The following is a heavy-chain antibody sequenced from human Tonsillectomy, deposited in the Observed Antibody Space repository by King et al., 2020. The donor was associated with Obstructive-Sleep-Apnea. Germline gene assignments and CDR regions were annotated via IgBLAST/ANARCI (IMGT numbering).Heavy chain of an antibody. CDR2: ISWNSGSI. D-gene: IGHD3-10*01. J-gene: IGHJ5*02. CDR3: AKDGDYYGSGSYYPNWFDP. V-gene: IGHV3-9*01. CDR1: GFTFDDYA. Sequence: VQLVESGGGLVQPGRSLRLSCAASGFTFDDYAMHWVRQAPGKGLEWVSGISWNSGSIGYADSVKGRFTISRDNAKNSLYLQMNRLRAEDTALYYCAKDGDYYGSGSYYPNWFDPWGQGTLVTVSS.